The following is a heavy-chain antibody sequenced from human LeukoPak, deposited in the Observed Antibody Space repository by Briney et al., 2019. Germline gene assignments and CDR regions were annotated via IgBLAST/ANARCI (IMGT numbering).Heavy chain of an antibody. Sequence: PSETLSLTCTVSGGSISSGGYYWSWIRQHPGKGLEWIGYIYYSGSTYYNPSLKSRVTISVDTSKNQFSLKLSSVTAADTAVYYCAGRIAVAGNVYWGQGTLVTVSS. CDR2: IYYSGST. V-gene: IGHV4-31*03. J-gene: IGHJ4*02. CDR3: AGRIAVAGNVY. CDR1: GGSISSGGYY. D-gene: IGHD6-19*01.